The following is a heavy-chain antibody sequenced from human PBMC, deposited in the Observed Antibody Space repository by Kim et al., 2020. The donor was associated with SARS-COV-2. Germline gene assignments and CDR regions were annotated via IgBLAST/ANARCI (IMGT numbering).Heavy chain of an antibody. V-gene: IGHV4-34*01. CDR2: INHSGST. Sequence: SETLSLTCAVYGGSFSGYYWSWIRQPPGKGLEWIGEINHSGSTNYNPSLKSRVTISVDTSKNQFSLKLSSVTAADTAVYYCARARPQRRRDGYNYWSPPPAPRPVFDYWGQGTLVTVSS. CDR1: GGSFSGYY. J-gene: IGHJ4*02. CDR3: ARARPQRRRDGYNYWSPPPAPRPVFDY. D-gene: IGHD5-12*01.